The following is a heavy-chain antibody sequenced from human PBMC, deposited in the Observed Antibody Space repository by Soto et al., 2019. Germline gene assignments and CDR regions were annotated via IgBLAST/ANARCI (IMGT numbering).Heavy chain of an antibody. Sequence: SETLSLTCTVSCGSISSYFWSWIRQSPGEGLEWIGYIFYSGTTNYSPSLKSRVTMSLGTAKNQFSLNLTSVTAADTAVYYCARGRGGTYDAFDIWGQGTMVTVSS. CDR1: CGSISSYF. CDR2: IFYSGTT. J-gene: IGHJ3*02. V-gene: IGHV4-59*01. D-gene: IGHD1-26*01. CDR3: ARGRGGTYDAFDI.